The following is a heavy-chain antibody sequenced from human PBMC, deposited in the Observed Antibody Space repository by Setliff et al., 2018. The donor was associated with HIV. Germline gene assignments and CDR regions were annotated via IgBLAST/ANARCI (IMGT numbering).Heavy chain of an antibody. D-gene: IGHD6-19*01. CDR2: INHSGGT. Sequence: PSETLSLTCAVYGGSFSSYYWSWIRQPPGKGLEWFGEINHSGGTNYNPSLKSRVTISVDTSKNQFSLKLRAVTAADRAVYYCARVPGYSSGTSYMDVWGKGTTVTVSS. CDR1: GGSFSSYY. CDR3: ARVPGYSSGTSYMDV. J-gene: IGHJ6*03. V-gene: IGHV4-34*01.